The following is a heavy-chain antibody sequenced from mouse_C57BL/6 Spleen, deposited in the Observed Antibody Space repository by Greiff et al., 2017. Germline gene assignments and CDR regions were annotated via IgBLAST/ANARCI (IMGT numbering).Heavy chain of an antibody. CDR1: GFTFSDYY. Sequence: EVQRVESEGGLVQPGSSMKLSCTASGFTFSDYYMAWVRQVPEKGLEWVANINYDGSSTYYLDSLKSRFIISRDNAKNILYMQMSSLKSEDTATYYCARRRADGYFDYWGQGTTLTVSS. CDR2: INYDGSST. V-gene: IGHV5-16*01. J-gene: IGHJ2*01. D-gene: IGHD2-3*01. CDR3: ARRRADGYFDY.